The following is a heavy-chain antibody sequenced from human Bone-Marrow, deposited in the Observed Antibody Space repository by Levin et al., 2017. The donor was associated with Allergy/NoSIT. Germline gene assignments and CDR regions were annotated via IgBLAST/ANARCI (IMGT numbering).Heavy chain of an antibody. V-gene: IGHV1-18*01. D-gene: IGHD3-3*01. J-gene: IGHJ4*02. CDR3: ARAITIVGVVIMNDY. CDR1: GYTFTSYG. Sequence: ASVKVSCKASGYTFTSYGISWVRQAPGQGLEWMGWISAYNGNTNYAQKLQGRVTMTTDTSTSTAYMELRSLRSDDTAVYYCARAITIVGVVIMNDYWGQGTLVTVSS. CDR2: ISAYNGNT.